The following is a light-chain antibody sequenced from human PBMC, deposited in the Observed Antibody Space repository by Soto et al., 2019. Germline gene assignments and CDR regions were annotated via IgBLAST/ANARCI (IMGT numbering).Light chain of an antibody. CDR2: DAS. J-gene: IGKJ5*01. Sequence: EIVLTQSPATLSLSPGYRATLSCRASQSVSSYLAWYQQKPGQAPRLLIYDASNRATGIPARFSGSGSGTDFTLTIRSLEPEDLAVYYCQQRSNWPPITFGQGTRLEIK. V-gene: IGKV3-11*01. CDR1: QSVSSY. CDR3: QQRSNWPPIT.